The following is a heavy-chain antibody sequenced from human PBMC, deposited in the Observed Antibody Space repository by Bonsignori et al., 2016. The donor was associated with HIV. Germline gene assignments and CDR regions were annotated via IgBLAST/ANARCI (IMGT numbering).Heavy chain of an antibody. J-gene: IGHJ3*02. V-gene: IGHV3-7*03. CDR3: ARVEGYYDSSGPDAFDI. D-gene: IGHD3-22*01. CDR2: IKQDGSEK. Sequence: WIRQPPGKGLEWVANIKQDGSEKYYVDSVKGRFTISRDNAKNSLYLQMNSLRAEDTAVYYCARVEGYYDSSGPDAFDIWGQGTMVTVSS.